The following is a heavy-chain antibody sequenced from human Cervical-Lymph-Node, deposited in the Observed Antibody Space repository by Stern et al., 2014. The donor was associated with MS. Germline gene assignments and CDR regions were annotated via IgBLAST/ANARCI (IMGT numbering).Heavy chain of an antibody. V-gene: IGHV3-72*01. CDR1: GFTFSDRF. CDR2: SRNKANSYNA. Sequence: EVQLVESGGGVVQPGGSLKVSCEASGFTFSDRFMEWVRQPPGQGLEWVGRSRNKANSYNAEYAASVKGRFTISRDVSKNSLYLEMTSLESEDTAVYYCVRGLVQYYHGMDVWGQGTTVIVSS. J-gene: IGHJ6*02. D-gene: IGHD6-19*01. CDR3: VRGLVQYYHGMDV.